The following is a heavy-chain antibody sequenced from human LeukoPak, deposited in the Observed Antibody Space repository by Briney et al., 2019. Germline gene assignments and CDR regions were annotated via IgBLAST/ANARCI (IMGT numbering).Heavy chain of an antibody. J-gene: IGHJ4*02. D-gene: IGHD2-8*01. V-gene: IGHV3-30-3*01. CDR2: ISYDGSSK. Sequence: GGSLRLSCAASGFTFSSYAMHWVRQAPGKGLEWVAVISYDGSSKYYADSVKGRFTISRDNSKNTPYLQMNSLRAEDTAVYYCARDETNFHYWGQGTLVTVSS. CDR3: ARDETNFHY. CDR1: GFTFSSYA.